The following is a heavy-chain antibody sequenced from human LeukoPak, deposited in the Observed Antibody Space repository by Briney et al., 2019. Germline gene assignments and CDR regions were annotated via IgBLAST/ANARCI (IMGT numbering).Heavy chain of an antibody. V-gene: IGHV4-4*07. CDR1: GGSISSYY. J-gene: IGHJ5*02. CDR3: ARGVSSSPSLDWVDP. Sequence: SETLSLTCTVSGGSISSYYWSWIRQPAGKGLEWIGRIYTSGSTNYNPSLKSRVTMSVDTSKNQFSLKLSSVTAADTAVYYCARGVSSSPSLDWVDPWGQGTLVTVSS. D-gene: IGHD6-6*01. CDR2: IYTSGST.